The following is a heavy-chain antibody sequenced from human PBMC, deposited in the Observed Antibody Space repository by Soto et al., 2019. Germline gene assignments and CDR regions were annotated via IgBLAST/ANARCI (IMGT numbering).Heavy chain of an antibody. V-gene: IGHV4-34*01. CDR1: GGSFSGYY. J-gene: IGHJ6*03. Sequence: QVQLQQWGAGLLKPSETLSLTCAVYGGSFSGYYWSWIRQPPGKGLEWIGEINHSGSTNYNPSLKSRVTISVDTSKNQFSLKLSSVTAADTAVYYCASPSETYGDYVPYYYYMDVWGKGTTVTVSS. CDR3: ASPSETYGDYVPYYYYMDV. CDR2: INHSGST. D-gene: IGHD4-17*01.